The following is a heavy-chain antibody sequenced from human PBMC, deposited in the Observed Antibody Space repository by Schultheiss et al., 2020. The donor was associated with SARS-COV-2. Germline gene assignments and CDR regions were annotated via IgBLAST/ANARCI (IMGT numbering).Heavy chain of an antibody. CDR3: ARGFARYAVDY. Sequence: ASVKVSCTASGYTFAAYYLHWVRRAPGQGLEWMGWINPNSGVTDTAQRFRGRVTMTRDTSISTAYMALSSLKSDDTAVYYCARGFARYAVDYWGQGTLVTVSS. CDR2: INPNSGVT. J-gene: IGHJ4*02. V-gene: IGHV1-2*02. D-gene: IGHD2-2*01. CDR1: GYTFAAYY.